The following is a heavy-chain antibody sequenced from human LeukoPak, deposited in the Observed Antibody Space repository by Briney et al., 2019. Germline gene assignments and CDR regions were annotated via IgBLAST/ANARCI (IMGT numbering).Heavy chain of an antibody. CDR3: ARDRDSSGWYENEYFQH. J-gene: IGHJ1*01. CDR1: GFTLSSYA. D-gene: IGHD6-19*01. Sequence: GRSLRLSCAASGFTLSSYAMHWVRQAPGKGLEGVAVISYDGSNKYYADSVKGRFTISRDNSKNTLYLQMNSLRAEDTAVYYCARDRDSSGWYENEYFQHWGQGTLVAVSS. V-gene: IGHV3-30-3*01. CDR2: ISYDGSNK.